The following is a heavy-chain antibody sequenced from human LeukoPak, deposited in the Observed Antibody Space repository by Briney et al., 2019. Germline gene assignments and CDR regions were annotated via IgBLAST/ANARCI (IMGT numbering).Heavy chain of an antibody. Sequence: SETLSLTCTVSGYSISSGYYWGWIRQPPGKGLEWIGSFFLKGSTYYNPSLKSRVTISVDTSKNQFSLTLCSVTAADTAVYYCARVARCTSCFDVDYWGQGTLVTVSS. CDR2: FFLKGST. V-gene: IGHV4-38-2*02. CDR3: ARVARCTSCFDVDY. D-gene: IGHD2-2*01. J-gene: IGHJ4*02. CDR1: GYSISSGYY.